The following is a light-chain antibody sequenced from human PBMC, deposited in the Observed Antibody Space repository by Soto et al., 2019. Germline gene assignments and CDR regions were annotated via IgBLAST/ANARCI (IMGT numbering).Light chain of an antibody. Sequence: QSALTQPASVSGSPGQSITISCTGTSSDVGNYNYVSWYQQHSGRAPKLMLYEVTNRPSGVSNRFSGSKSGNTASLTISGLQAEDEADYYWSSHTSTFTWVFGGGTMLTVL. V-gene: IGLV2-14*01. CDR3: SSHTSTFTWV. CDR1: SSDVGNYNY. J-gene: IGLJ3*02. CDR2: EVT.